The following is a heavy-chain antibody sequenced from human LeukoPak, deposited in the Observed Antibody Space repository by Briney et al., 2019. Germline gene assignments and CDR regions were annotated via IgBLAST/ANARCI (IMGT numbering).Heavy chain of an antibody. CDR2: ISSSGSTI. D-gene: IGHD6-6*01. Sequence: GGSLGLSCAASGFTFSDYYMSWIRQAPGKGLEWVSYISSSGSTIYYADSVKGRFTISRDNAKNTLYLQMNSLRPEDTAVYYCARDLVDAPNLGFFDYWGQGTLVTVSS. J-gene: IGHJ4*02. CDR3: ARDLVDAPNLGFFDY. V-gene: IGHV3-11*04. CDR1: GFTFSDYY.